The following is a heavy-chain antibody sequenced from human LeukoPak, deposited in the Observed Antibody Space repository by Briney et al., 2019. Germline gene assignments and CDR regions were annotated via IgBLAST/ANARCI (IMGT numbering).Heavy chain of an antibody. CDR1: GFPFSTSN. J-gene: IGHJ4*02. V-gene: IGHV3-48*01. CDR3: ARDPPYPH. CDR2: ITASSNTI. Sequence: PGGSLRLSCTASGFPFSTSNMNWVRQAPGKGLEWLSYITASSNTIYYADSVKGRFTISRHNSKNTLYLQMNSLRAEDTAVYYCARDPPYPHWGQGTLVTVSS.